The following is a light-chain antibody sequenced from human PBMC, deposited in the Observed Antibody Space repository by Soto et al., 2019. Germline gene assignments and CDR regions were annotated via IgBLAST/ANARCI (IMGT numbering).Light chain of an antibody. V-gene: IGLV2-14*03. CDR1: SSDIGDYNY. J-gene: IGLJ2*01. Sequence: QSVLTQPASVSGSPGQSITISCTGTSSDIGDYNYVSWNQQHPLKAPKLLIYDVSNRPSGVSNRFSGSKSGNTASLTISGLQAEDEADYYCSSYSDSSTLVVFGGGTKLTVL. CDR3: SSYSDSSTLVV. CDR2: DVS.